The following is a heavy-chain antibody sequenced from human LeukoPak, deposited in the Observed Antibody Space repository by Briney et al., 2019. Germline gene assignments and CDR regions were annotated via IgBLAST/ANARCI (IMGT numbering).Heavy chain of an antibody. J-gene: IGHJ4*02. CDR3: AREGYYDSSGYSGY. CDR2: IYSDNT. D-gene: IGHD3-22*01. V-gene: IGHV3-53*01. Sequence: GGSLRLSCTVSGFTVSSNSMSWVRQAPGKGLEWVSFIYSDNTHYSDSVKGRFTISRDNAKNSLYLQMNSLRAEDTAVYYCAREGYYDSSGYSGYWGQGTLVTVSS. CDR1: GFTVSSNS.